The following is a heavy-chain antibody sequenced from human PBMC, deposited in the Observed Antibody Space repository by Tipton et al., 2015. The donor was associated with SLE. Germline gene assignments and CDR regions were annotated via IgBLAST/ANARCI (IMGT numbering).Heavy chain of an antibody. V-gene: IGHV4-59*01. CDR3: ARDLSRGSFDY. CDR1: GVSISSYY. J-gene: IGHJ4*02. D-gene: IGHD1-26*01. CDR2: IYYSGST. Sequence: TLSLTCTVSGVSISSYYWSWIRQPPGKGLEWIGYIYYSGSTIYNPSLKSRVTISVDTSKNQFSLKLSSVTAADTAVYYCARDLSRGSFDYWGQGTLVTVSS.